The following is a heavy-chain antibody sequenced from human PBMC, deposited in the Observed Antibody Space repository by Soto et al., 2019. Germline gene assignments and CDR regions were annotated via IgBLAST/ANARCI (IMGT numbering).Heavy chain of an antibody. CDR1: GYTFTSYG. J-gene: IGHJ5*02. Sequence: QVQLVQSGAEVKKPGASVKVSCKASGYTFTSYGISWVRQAPGQGLEWMGWISAYNGNTNYAQKLQGRVTMNTDTATNTAYMELRSLSSDDTAVYSCAGAMPYSSSWYEFDPWGQGTLVTVSS. V-gene: IGHV1-18*01. D-gene: IGHD6-13*01. CDR3: AGAMPYSSSWYEFDP. CDR2: ISAYNGNT.